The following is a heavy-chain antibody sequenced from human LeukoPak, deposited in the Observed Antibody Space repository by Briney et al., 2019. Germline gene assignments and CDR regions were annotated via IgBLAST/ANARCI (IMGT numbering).Heavy chain of an antibody. CDR1: GFTFSSYS. CDR3: AELGITMIGGV. Sequence: PGGSLRLSCAVSGFTFSSYSMKWVRQAPGKGLEWVSAISGSGGRTYYADSVKGRFTISRDNSKNTLYLQMNSLRAEDTAVYYCAELGITMIGGVWGKGTTVTISS. V-gene: IGHV3-23*01. CDR2: ISGSGGRT. D-gene: IGHD3-10*02. J-gene: IGHJ6*04.